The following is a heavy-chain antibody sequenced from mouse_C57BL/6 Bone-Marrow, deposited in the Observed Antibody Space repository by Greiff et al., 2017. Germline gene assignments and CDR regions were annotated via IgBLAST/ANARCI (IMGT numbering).Heavy chain of an antibody. Sequence: QVQLQQSGAELARPGASVKLSCKASGYTFTSSGISWVKQRTGQGLEWIGEIYPRSGNTYYNEKLKGKATLTADKSSSTAYMELRSLTSEDSAVEFCAREGGYEFAYWGQGTLVTVSA. J-gene: IGHJ3*01. D-gene: IGHD2-2*01. V-gene: IGHV1-81*01. CDR3: AREGGYEFAY. CDR1: GYTFTSSG. CDR2: IYPRSGNT.